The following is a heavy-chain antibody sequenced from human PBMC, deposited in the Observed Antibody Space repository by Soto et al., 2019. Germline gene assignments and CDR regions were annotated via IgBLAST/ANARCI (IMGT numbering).Heavy chain of an antibody. CDR1: GYSFTSYW. D-gene: IGHD3-10*01. Sequence: PGESLKISCKGSGYSFTSYWIGWVRQMPGKGLEWMGIIYPCDSDTRYSPSFQGQVTISADKYISTAYLQWSSLKASDTAMYYCARRLRVRGDAGAFDIWGQGTMVTASS. V-gene: IGHV5-51*01. CDR3: ARRLRVRGDAGAFDI. CDR2: IYPCDSDT. J-gene: IGHJ3*02.